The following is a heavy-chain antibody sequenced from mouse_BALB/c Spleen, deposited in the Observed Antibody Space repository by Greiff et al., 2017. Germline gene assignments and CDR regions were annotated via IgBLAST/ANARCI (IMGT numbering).Heavy chain of an antibody. CDR2: ISRGGGST. J-gene: IGHJ4*01. CDR3: ARHARDAMDY. V-gene: IGHV5-12-1*01. Sequence: EVKLMESGGGLVKPGGSLKLSCAASGFAFSSYDMSWVRQTPEKRLEWVAYISRGGGSTYYPDTVKGRFTISRDNAKNTLYLQMSSLKSEDTAMYYCARHARDAMDYWGQGTSVTVSS. CDR1: GFAFSSYD.